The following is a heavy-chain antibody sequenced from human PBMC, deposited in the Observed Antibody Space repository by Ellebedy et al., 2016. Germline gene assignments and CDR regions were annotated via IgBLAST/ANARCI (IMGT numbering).Heavy chain of an antibody. D-gene: IGHD3-22*01. Sequence: SETLSLXXTVSGGSISSYYWSWIRQPPGKGLEWIGYIYYSGSTNYNPSLKSRVTISVDTSKNQFSLKLSSVTAADTAVYYCARGRYYDSSGYSVTDAFDIWGQGTMVTVSS. CDR1: GGSISSYY. J-gene: IGHJ3*02. V-gene: IGHV4-59*01. CDR3: ARGRYYDSSGYSVTDAFDI. CDR2: IYYSGST.